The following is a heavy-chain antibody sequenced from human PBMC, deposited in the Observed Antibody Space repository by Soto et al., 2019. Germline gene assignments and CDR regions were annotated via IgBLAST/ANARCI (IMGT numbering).Heavy chain of an antibody. V-gene: IGHV1-69*13. D-gene: IGHD1-26*01. CDR2: IIPIFGTA. CDR3: AREDSGSYEYHDAFDI. CDR1: GGTFSSYA. J-gene: IGHJ3*02. Sequence: GASVKVSCKASGGTFSSYAISWVRQAPGQGLEWMGGIIPIFGTANYAQKFQGRVTITADESTSTAYMELSSLRSEDTAVYYCAREDSGSYEYHDAFDIWGQGTMVTVSS.